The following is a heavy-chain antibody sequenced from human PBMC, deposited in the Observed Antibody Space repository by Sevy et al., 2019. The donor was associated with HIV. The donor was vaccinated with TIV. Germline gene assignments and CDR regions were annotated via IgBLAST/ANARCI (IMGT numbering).Heavy chain of an antibody. Sequence: GGSLRLSCAASGFTFNNAWMSWVRQAPGKGLEWVGRIKSKTDGGTTDYAAPVKGRFTISSDDSKNTLYLQMNSLKTEDTAVYYCTTGAYYYDSGGYRGFDYWGQGTLVTVSS. CDR2: IKSKTDGGTT. J-gene: IGHJ4*02. CDR3: TTGAYYYDSGGYRGFDY. CDR1: GFTFNNAW. D-gene: IGHD3-22*01. V-gene: IGHV3-15*01.